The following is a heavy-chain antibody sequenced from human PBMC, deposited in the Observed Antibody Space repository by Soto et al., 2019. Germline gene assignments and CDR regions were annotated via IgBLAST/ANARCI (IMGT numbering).Heavy chain of an antibody. Sequence: ASVKVSCKASGYTFTGYYMHWVRQAPGQGLEWMGWINPNSGGTNYAQKFQGWVTMARDTSISTAYMELSRLRSDDTAEYYCARGLRPQWITMVRVVIDYYYYYGMDVWGQGTTVTVSS. CDR3: ARGLRPQWITMVRVVIDYYYYYGMDV. CDR1: GYTFTGYY. D-gene: IGHD3-10*01. V-gene: IGHV1-2*04. J-gene: IGHJ6*02. CDR2: INPNSGGT.